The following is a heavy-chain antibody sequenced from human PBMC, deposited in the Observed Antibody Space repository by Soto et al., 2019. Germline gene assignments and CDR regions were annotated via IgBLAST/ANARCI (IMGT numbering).Heavy chain of an antibody. Sequence: GASVKVSCKASGYTFTSYGISWVRQAPGQGLEWMGRISAYNGNTNYAQKLQGRVTMTTDTSTSTAYMELRSLRSDDTAVYYCARDPTRGRSSGWYEGGYWGQGTLVTVSS. CDR1: GYTFTSYG. CDR3: ARDPTRGRSSGWYEGGY. CDR2: ISAYNGNT. J-gene: IGHJ4*02. V-gene: IGHV1-18*04. D-gene: IGHD6-19*01.